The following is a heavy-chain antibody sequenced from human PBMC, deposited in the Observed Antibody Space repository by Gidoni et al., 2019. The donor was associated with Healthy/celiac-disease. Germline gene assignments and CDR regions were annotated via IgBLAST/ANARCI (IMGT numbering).Heavy chain of an antibody. J-gene: IGHJ3*02. CDR2: IYYSGST. CDR3: ARATVTTTAFDI. Sequence: QVQLQESGPGLVKPSQTLSLTCTVSGGSISRGDYYWSWIRQPPGKGLEWIGYIYYSGSTYYNPALKSRVTISVDTSKNQFSLKLSSVTAADTAVYYCARATVTTTAFDIWGQGTMVTVSS. CDR1: GGSISRGDYY. V-gene: IGHV4-30-4*01. D-gene: IGHD4-17*01.